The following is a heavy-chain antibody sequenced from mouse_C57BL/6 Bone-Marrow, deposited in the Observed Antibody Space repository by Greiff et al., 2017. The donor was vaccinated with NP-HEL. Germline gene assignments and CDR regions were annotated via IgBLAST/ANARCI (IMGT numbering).Heavy chain of an antibody. CDR3: ARAPYDGYYPYYFDY. D-gene: IGHD2-3*01. V-gene: IGHV5-4*03. Sequence: EVKLVESGGGLVKPGGSLKLSCAASGFTFSSSAMSWVRQTPEKRLEWVATISDGGSYTYYPDNVKGRFTISRDNAKNNLYLQMSHLKSEDTAMYYCARAPYDGYYPYYFDYWGQGTTLTVSS. CDR2: ISDGGSYT. CDR1: GFTFSSSA. J-gene: IGHJ2*01.